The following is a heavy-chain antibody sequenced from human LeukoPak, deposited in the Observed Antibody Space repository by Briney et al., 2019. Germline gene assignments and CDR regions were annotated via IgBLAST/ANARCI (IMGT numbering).Heavy chain of an antibody. CDR2: IYYSGST. J-gene: IGHJ4*02. V-gene: IGHV4-59*08. Sequence: EASETLSLTCTVSGGSISSYYWSWIRQPPGKGLEWIGYIYYSGSTNYNPSLKSRVTVSVDTSKNQFSLRLSSVTAADTAVYYCARHVEARAFFDFWGQGTLVTVSS. CDR1: GGSISSYY. CDR3: ARHVEARAFFDF. D-gene: IGHD6-6*01.